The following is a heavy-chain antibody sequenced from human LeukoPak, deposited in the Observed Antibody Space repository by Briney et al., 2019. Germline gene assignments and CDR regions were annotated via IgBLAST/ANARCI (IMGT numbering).Heavy chain of an antibody. Sequence: PSQTLSLTCTVSGGSISSGDYYWSWIRQPPGKGLEWIVYIYYSGSTYYNPSLKSRVTISVDTSKNQFSLKLSSVTAADTAVYYCARGLDDYVWGSYRRFWYYYYGMDVWGKGTTVTVSS. V-gene: IGHV4-30-4*01. J-gene: IGHJ6*04. CDR1: GGSISSGDYY. CDR3: ARGLDDYVWGSYRRFWYYYYGMDV. CDR2: IYYSGST. D-gene: IGHD3-16*02.